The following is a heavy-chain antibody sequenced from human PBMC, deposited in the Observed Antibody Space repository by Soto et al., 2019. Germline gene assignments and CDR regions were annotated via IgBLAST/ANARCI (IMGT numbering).Heavy chain of an antibody. J-gene: IGHJ3*02. CDR3: ARFQSVRYCSGGSCYGDAFDI. CDR2: ISAYNGNT. Sequence: ASVKVSCKASGYTFTSYGISWVRQAPGQGLEWMGWISAYNGNTNYAQKLQGRVTMTTDTSTSTAYMELRSLRSDDTAVYYCARFQSVRYCSGGSCYGDAFDIWGQGTMVTVSS. D-gene: IGHD2-15*01. CDR1: GYTFTSYG. V-gene: IGHV1-18*01.